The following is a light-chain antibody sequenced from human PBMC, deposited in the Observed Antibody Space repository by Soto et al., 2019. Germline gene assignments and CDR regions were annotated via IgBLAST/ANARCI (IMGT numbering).Light chain of an antibody. J-gene: IGKJ1*01. Sequence: EIVMTQSPATLSVSPGERATLSCRASQSVSSNLAWYQQKPGQAPRLLIYRASTRATGIPARFSGSGSGTEFTLTINSLQSEDFAVYYCQQYDNWWTFGQGTKVEIE. V-gene: IGKV3-15*01. CDR2: RAS. CDR3: QQYDNWWT. CDR1: QSVSSN.